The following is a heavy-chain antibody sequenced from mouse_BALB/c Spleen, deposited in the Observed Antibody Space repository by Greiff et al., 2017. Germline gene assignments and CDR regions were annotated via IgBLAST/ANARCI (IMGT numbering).Heavy chain of an antibody. CDR1: GFTFSDYY. Sequence: EVKLMESGGGLVKPGGSLKLSCAASGFTFSDYYMYWVRQTPEKRLECVATISDGGSYTYYPDSVKGRFTISRDNAKNNLYLQMSSLKSEDTAMYYCARDDDYDPGYWGQGTTLTVSS. D-gene: IGHD2-4*01. J-gene: IGHJ2*01. CDR2: ISDGGSYT. V-gene: IGHV5-4*02. CDR3: ARDDDYDPGY.